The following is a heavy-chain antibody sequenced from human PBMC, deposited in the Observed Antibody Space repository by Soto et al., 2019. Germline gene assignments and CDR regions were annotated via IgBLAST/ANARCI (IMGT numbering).Heavy chain of an antibody. CDR3: ARCYCSVGSCYTCWHFDL. J-gene: IGHJ2*01. V-gene: IGHV1-18*03. CDR2: IGPYNGNT. Sequence: QVQLVQSGAEVKKPGASVKVSCKASGYTFNNYGISWVRQAPGQGLEWMGWIGPYNGNTDHAQNFQGRVTMTTDTSTNTAYMELRSLRSDDMALYYCARCYCSVGSCYTCWHFDLWGRGTLVTVSS. CDR1: GYTFNNYG. D-gene: IGHD2-15*01.